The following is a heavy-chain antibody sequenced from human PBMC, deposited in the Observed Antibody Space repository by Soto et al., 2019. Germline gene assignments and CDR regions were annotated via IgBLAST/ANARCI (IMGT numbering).Heavy chain of an antibody. CDR3: ARERLSDSSGHSAYFDS. CDR2: IYHLGAS. J-gene: IGHJ4*02. Sequence: SETLSLTCTVSGGSINSGDYYWSWIRQPPGKGLEWIGYIYHLGASYYDPSLKSRAVILVDTSKNHFSLSLSSVTAADTAVYYCARERLSDSSGHSAYFDSWGQGTLVTVS. V-gene: IGHV4-30-4*01. CDR1: GGSINSGDYY. D-gene: IGHD3-22*01.